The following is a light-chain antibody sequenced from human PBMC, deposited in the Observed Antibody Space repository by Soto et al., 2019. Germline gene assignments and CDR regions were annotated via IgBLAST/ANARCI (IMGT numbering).Light chain of an antibody. CDR2: GAS. V-gene: IGKV1-6*01. CDR1: QGIRNE. J-gene: IGKJ3*01. Sequence: AIQMTQSPSSLSASVGDRVTITCRASQGIRNELGWFQQKPGKAPKLLIYGASSLQSGVPSRFSGSGSGTDFTLTISSLQPEDFATYYCLQDYTYPRTFGPGTKVDIK. CDR3: LQDYTYPRT.